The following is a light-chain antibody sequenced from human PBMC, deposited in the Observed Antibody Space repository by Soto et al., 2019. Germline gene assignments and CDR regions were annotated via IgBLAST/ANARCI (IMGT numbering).Light chain of an antibody. J-gene: IGLJ1*01. CDR1: NSNIGSNT. CDR3: AAWDDSLNGRV. CDR2: YDN. V-gene: IGLV1-44*01. Sequence: QAVVTQPPSASGTPGQRVTISCSGSNSNIGSNTVNWYQQLPGTAPKLLIYYDNLRPSGVPDRISGSKSGTSASLAISGLKSDDEADYYCAAWDDSLNGRVFGTGTKLTVL.